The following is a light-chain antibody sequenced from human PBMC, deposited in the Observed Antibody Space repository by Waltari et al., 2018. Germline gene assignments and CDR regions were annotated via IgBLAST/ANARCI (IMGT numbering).Light chain of an antibody. Sequence: QSALTQPASVSGSPGQSITISCTGTRSDVGSYNLVSWYQQRPGKAPQPMIYEGTKRPSVISNRFSGSKSGNTASLTIAGLQAEDEADYYCCSFTLRRTYVFGSGTKVTVL. CDR2: EGT. V-gene: IGLV2-23*01. J-gene: IGLJ1*01. CDR3: CSFTLRRTYV. CDR1: RSDVGSYNL.